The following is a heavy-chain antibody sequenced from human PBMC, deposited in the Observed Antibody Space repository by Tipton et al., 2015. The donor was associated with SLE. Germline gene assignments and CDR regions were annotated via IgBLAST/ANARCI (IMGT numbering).Heavy chain of an antibody. CDR2: IYYSGST. V-gene: IGHV4-59*11. J-gene: IGHJ4*02. CDR3: ARGGGSSGVFDY. CDR1: GGSISSHY. D-gene: IGHD6-19*01. Sequence: TLSLTCTVSGGSISSHYWSWIRQPPGKGLEWIGYIYYSGSTNYNPSLKSRVTISVGTSKNQFSLKLSSVTAADTAVYYCARGGGSSGVFDYWGQGTLVTVSS.